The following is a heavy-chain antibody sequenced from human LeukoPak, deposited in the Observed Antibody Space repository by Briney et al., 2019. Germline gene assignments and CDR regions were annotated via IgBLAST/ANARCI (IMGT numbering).Heavy chain of an antibody. J-gene: IGHJ2*01. D-gene: IGHD6-19*01. CDR1: GYTFTNYG. V-gene: IGHV1-18*01. CDR3: ARTVAGGGYWYFDL. CDR2: ISVYNDKS. Sequence: ASVNVSCKASGYTFTNYGLTWVRQAPGQGLEWMGWISVYNDKSNYAQKFQGRVTMTADTSTRTAYLELRSLRSDDTAVYYCARTVAGGGYWYFDLWGRGTLVTVFS.